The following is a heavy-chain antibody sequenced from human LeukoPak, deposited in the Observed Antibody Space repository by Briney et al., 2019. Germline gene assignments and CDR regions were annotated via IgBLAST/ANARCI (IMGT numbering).Heavy chain of an antibody. CDR2: IYPGDSDT. CDR1: GYSFTSYW. CDR3: ARPKWALYTGAFDI. J-gene: IGHJ3*02. V-gene: IGHV5-51*01. D-gene: IGHD3-16*01. Sequence: GESLKISCKGSGYSFTSYWIGWVRQMPGKGLEWMGIIYPGDSDTRYSPSFQGQVTISADKSISTAYLQWSSLEASDTAMYYCARPKWALYTGAFDIWGQGTMVAVSS.